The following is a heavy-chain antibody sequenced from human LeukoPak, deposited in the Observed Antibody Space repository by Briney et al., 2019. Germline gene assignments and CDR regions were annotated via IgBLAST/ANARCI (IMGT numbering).Heavy chain of an antibody. Sequence: GGSLRLSCAASGFTFSSYAMSWVRQAPGKGLEWVSVISASAGTTYSADSVKGRFTISRDNSKNTLYLQMNSLRADDTAVYYCARNSAMYNNSPLDYWGQGTLVTVSS. D-gene: IGHD6-13*01. CDR1: GFTFSSYA. J-gene: IGHJ4*02. CDR3: ARNSAMYNNSPLDY. V-gene: IGHV3-23*01. CDR2: ISASAGTT.